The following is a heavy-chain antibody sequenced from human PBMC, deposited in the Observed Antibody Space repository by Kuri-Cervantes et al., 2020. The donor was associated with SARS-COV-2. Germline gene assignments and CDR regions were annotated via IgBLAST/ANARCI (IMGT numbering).Heavy chain of an antibody. CDR3: AKDLRLLWFGELLY. CDR2: ISYDGSNK. J-gene: IGHJ4*02. CDR1: GFTFSSYG. V-gene: IGHV3-30*18. D-gene: IGHD3-10*01. Sequence: GGSLRLSYAASGFTFSSYGMHWVRQAPGKGLEWVAVISYDGSNKYYADSVKGRFTISRDNSKNTLYLQMNSLRAEDTAVYYCAKDLRLLWFGELLYWGQGTLVTVSS.